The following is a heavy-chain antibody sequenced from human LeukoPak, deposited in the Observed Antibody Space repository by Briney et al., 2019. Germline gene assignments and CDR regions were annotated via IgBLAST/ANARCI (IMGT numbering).Heavy chain of an antibody. CDR3: VRDLHWGGFDV. V-gene: IGHV3-23*01. D-gene: IGHD7-27*01. CDR1: GFTVSNYA. J-gene: IGHJ3*01. Sequence: GGSLRLSFSASGFTVSNYAMNWVRQAPGKGLEWVSGISPSGDITYYADSVMGRFSISRDNPKRTVSLQMSSLRAEDTALYYCVRDLHWGGFDVWGQGTMVTVSS. CDR2: ISPSGDIT.